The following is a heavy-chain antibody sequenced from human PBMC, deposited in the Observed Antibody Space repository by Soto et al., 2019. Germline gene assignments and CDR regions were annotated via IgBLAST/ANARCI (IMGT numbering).Heavy chain of an antibody. CDR3: ARDLRGYCSGGSCYSNYYGMDV. CDR1: GGSISSYY. V-gene: IGHV4-59*01. J-gene: IGHJ6*02. Sequence: SETLSLTCTVSGGSISSYYWSWIRQPPGKGLEWIGYIYYSGSTNYNPSLKSRVTISVDTSKNQFSLKLSSVTAADTAVYYCARDLRGYCSGGSCYSNYYGMDVWGQGTTVTVSS. CDR2: IYYSGST. D-gene: IGHD2-15*01.